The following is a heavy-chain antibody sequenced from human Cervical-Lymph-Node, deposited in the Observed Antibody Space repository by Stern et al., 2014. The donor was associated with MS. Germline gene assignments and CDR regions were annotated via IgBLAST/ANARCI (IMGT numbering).Heavy chain of an antibody. CDR1: GFSLVTSGVR. Sequence: QVTLRESGPALVKPTQTLTLTCTFSGFSLVTSGVRVSWIRQPPGKALEWLARIGWDDQTFSHTFLVSRLTLSQATSNKQAVLTMTNVDPVDTATYYCARMMGSGYRHYFDYWGQGTPVTVS. J-gene: IGHJ4*02. D-gene: IGHD3-3*01. CDR2: IGWDDQT. CDR3: ARMMGSGYRHYFDY. V-gene: IGHV2-70*04.